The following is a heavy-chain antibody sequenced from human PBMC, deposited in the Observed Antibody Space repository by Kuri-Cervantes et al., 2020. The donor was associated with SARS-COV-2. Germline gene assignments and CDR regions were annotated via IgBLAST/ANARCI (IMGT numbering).Heavy chain of an antibody. D-gene: IGHD6-13*01. Sequence: SLKISCAASGFTFDDYAMHWVRQAPGKGLEWVSGISWNSGSIGYADSVKGRFTISRDNAKNSLYLQMNSLRAEDTALYYCAKVPNPSYSSSWYYFDYWGQGTLVTVSS. CDR2: ISWNSGSI. V-gene: IGHV3-9*01. J-gene: IGHJ4*02. CDR3: AKVPNPSYSSSWYYFDY. CDR1: GFTFDDYA.